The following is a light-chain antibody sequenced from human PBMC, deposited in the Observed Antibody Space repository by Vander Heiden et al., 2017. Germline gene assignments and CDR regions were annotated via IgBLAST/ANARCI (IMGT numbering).Light chain of an antibody. Sequence: DIQITQSPPSLPASLGDRMTITCRASERIDNYLNWYRQKPGKGPELLIYAASNLQSWVPSRFSGSGSGTDFTLTIASLRPEDFATYYCQQSYGAPYNFGQGTKLE. CDR2: AAS. V-gene: IGKV1-39*01. CDR1: ERIDNY. J-gene: IGKJ2*01. CDR3: QQSYGAPYN.